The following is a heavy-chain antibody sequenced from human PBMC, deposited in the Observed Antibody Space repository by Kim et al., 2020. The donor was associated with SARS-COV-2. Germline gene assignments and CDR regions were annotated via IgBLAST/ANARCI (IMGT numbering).Heavy chain of an antibody. Sequence: YIYYADSVKGRFTISRDNAKNSLYLQMNSLRAEDTAVYYCATVLRSGFDYWGQGTLVTVSS. CDR3: ATVLRSGFDY. CDR2: YI. D-gene: IGHD6-25*01. J-gene: IGHJ4*02. V-gene: IGHV3-21*01.